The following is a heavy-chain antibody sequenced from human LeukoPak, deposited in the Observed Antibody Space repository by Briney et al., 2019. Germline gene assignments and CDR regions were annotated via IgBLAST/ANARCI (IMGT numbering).Heavy chain of an antibody. D-gene: IGHD1-7*01. Sequence: PSETLSLTCAVYGGSFNNYYWNWIRQAPGKGLKWIGEINDSGRIIYNPSLKSRVIISVDTSKNQFSLRLSSVTAADTGIYYCARRWNYGIHYHIDVWGEGTTVTVSS. CDR1: GGSFNNYY. J-gene: IGHJ6*03. CDR2: INDSGRI. CDR3: ARRWNYGIHYHIDV. V-gene: IGHV4-34*01.